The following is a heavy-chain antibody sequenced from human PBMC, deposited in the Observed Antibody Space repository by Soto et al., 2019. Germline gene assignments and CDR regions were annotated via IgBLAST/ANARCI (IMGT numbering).Heavy chain of an antibody. CDR1: GDSISSDKW. D-gene: IGHD2-21*02. J-gene: IGHJ4*02. V-gene: IGHV4-4*02. CDR2: IHHSGRT. Sequence: QVQLQESGPGLVKPSWTLSLTCAVSGDSISSDKWWSWVRQPPGKGLEWIGEIHHSGRTNYNPSLKSRVTILVEKSKNQVSLELSSMTAADTAVYYCARGGDWQFDYWGQGTLVTVSS. CDR3: ARGGDWQFDY.